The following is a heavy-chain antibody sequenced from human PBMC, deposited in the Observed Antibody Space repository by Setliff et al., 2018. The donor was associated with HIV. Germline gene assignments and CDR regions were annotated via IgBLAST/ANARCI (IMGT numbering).Heavy chain of an antibody. D-gene: IGHD3-10*01. CDR2: IYWNDDK. CDR3: AHNMEYYFGSGIHYYFDY. Sequence: SGPRGEPTQTLTLTCTFSGFSLSTRGVGVGLIRQPPGKALEWLALIYWNDDKRYSPYLKSRLTITKDTSKNQVVLTLTNMDPVDTATYYCAHNMEYYFGSGIHYYFDYWGQGTLVTVSS. V-gene: IGHV2-5*01. CDR1: GFSLSTRGVG. J-gene: IGHJ4*02.